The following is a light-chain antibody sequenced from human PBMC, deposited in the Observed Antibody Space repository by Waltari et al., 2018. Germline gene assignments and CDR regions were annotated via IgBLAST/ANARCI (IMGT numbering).Light chain of an antibody. CDR3: CSYAVGAIYV. Sequence: QSALTQPASVSGSPGQSITISCTGTSSDVGSYNLVSWYQQHPVKAPKLMVYEGSNRPSGISHRFSGCKSGNTASLTISGLQAEDEADYYCCSYAVGAIYVFGTGTKVTVL. J-gene: IGLJ1*01. CDR2: EGS. V-gene: IGLV2-23*01. CDR1: SSDVGSYNL.